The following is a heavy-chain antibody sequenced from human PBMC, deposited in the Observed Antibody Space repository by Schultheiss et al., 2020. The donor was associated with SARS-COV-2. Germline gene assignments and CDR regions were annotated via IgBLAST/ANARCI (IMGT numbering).Heavy chain of an antibody. V-gene: IGHV3-21*01. Sequence: GESLKISCAASGFTFSSYSMNWVRQAPGKGLEWVSSISSSSSYIYYADSVKGRFTISRDNSKNTLYLQMSSLRAEDTAMFYCARGLTAAGADYWGQGTLVTVSS. CDR3: ARGLTAAGADY. D-gene: IGHD6-13*01. CDR2: ISSSSSYI. CDR1: GFTFSSYS. J-gene: IGHJ4*02.